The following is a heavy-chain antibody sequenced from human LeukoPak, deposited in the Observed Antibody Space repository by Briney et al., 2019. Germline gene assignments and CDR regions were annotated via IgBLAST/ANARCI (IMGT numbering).Heavy chain of an antibody. V-gene: IGHV4-59*01. CDR2: IYYSGST. D-gene: IGHD6-13*01. J-gene: IGHJ3*02. Sequence: SETLSLTCAVYGGSFSGYYWSWIRQPPGKGLEWIGYIYYSGSTNYNPSLKNRVTISVDTSKNQFSLKLSSVTAADTAVYYCARTHLFGYSSSWYDSDAFDIWGQGTMVTVSS. CDR1: GGSFSGYY. CDR3: ARTHLFGYSSSWYDSDAFDI.